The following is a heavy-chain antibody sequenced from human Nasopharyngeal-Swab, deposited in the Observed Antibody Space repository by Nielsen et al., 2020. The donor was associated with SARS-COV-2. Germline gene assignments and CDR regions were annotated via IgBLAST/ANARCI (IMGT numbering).Heavy chain of an antibody. D-gene: IGHD1-20*01. V-gene: IGHV3-30*03. CDR1: GFTFSSYG. Sequence: GESLKISCAASGFTFSSYGMHWVRQAPGKGLEWVAVISYDGSNKYYADSVKGRFTISRDNSKNSLYLQMNSLRDEDTAVYYCARGITGTRRPDAFDIWGQGTMVTVSS. CDR2: ISYDGSNK. CDR3: ARGITGTRRPDAFDI. J-gene: IGHJ3*02.